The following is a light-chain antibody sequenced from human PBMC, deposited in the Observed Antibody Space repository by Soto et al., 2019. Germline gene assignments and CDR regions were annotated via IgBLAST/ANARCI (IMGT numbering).Light chain of an antibody. CDR3: QQYNNWPAIT. V-gene: IGKV3-20*01. Sequence: IVLTQSPGTLSLSPGERATLSCRASQTGSNSYLAWYQQKSGQAPRLLIYGVSTRATGTPDRFSGSGSGRDFTLTISGLEPEDFAVYYCQQYNNWPAITFGQGTRLEIK. CDR1: QTGSNSY. CDR2: GVS. J-gene: IGKJ5*01.